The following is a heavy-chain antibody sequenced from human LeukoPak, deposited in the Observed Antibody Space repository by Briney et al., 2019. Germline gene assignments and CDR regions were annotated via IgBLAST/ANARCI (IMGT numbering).Heavy chain of an antibody. V-gene: IGHV3-66*01. CDR3: AREYCSSTSCSHGEFDY. CDR1: GFTVSSNY. J-gene: IGHJ4*02. D-gene: IGHD2-2*01. CDR2: IYSGGST. Sequence: GGSLRLSCAASGFTVSSNYMSWVRQAPGKGLEWVSVIYSGGSTYYADSVKGRFTISRDNSKNTLYLQMNSLRAEDTAVYYCAREYCSSTSCSHGEFDYWGRGTLVTVSS.